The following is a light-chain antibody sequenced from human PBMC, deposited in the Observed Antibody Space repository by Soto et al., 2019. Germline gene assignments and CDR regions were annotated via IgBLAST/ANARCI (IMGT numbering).Light chain of an antibody. CDR3: SSYTSSSTYV. V-gene: IGLV2-14*01. J-gene: IGLJ1*01. CDR1: SSDVGGYNY. Sequence: QSALAQPAPVSGSPGQSITISCTGTSSDVGGYNYVSWYQQHPGKAPNLMIYEVSNRPSGVSNRFSGSKSGNTASLTISGLQAEDEADHYCSSYTSSSTYVFGTGTKVPVL. CDR2: EVS.